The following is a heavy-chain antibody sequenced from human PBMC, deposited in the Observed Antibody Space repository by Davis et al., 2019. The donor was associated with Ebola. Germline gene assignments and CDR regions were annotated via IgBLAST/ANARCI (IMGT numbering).Heavy chain of an antibody. V-gene: IGHV3-48*02. CDR3: ARVGWFGELLYGYYYGMDV. D-gene: IGHD3-10*01. CDR1: GFTFSSYS. J-gene: IGHJ6*02. CDR2: ISSSSSTI. Sequence: GGSLRLSCAASGFTFSSYSMNWVRQAPGKGLEWVSYISSSSSTIYYADSVKGRFTISRDNAKNSLYLQMNSLRDEDTAVYYCARVGWFGELLYGYYYGMDVWGQGTTVTVSS.